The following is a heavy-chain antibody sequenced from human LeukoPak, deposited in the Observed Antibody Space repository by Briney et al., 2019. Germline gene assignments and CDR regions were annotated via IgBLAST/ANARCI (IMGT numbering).Heavy chain of an antibody. Sequence: GASVKVSGKASGGTFSSYAISWVRQAPGQGLEWMGGIIPIFGTANYAQKFQGRVTITADESTSTAYMELSSLRSEDTAVYYCARPNSSSSYYYYYGMDVWGQGTTVTVSS. CDR2: IIPIFGTA. V-gene: IGHV1-69*13. D-gene: IGHD6-6*01. CDR3: ARPNSSSSYYYYYGMDV. CDR1: GGTFSSYA. J-gene: IGHJ6*02.